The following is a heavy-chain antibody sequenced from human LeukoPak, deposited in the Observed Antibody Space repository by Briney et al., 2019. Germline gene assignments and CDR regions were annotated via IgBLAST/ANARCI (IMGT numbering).Heavy chain of an antibody. V-gene: IGHV3-74*01. CDR2: INSDGSST. Sequence: RINSDGSSTSYADSVKGRFTISRDNAKNTLYLQMNSLRAEDTAVYYCARDAGGYSYGYLDYWGQGTLVTVSS. D-gene: IGHD5-18*01. J-gene: IGHJ4*02. CDR3: ARDAGGYSYGYLDY.